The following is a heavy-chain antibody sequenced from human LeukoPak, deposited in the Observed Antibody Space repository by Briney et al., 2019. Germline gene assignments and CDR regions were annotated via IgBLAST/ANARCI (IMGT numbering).Heavy chain of an antibody. CDR2: ISSSSSTK. CDR1: GFTFSSYS. Sequence: GGSLRLSCAASGFTFSSYSMNWVRQAPGKGLEWVSYISSSSSTKYYADSVKGRFTISRDNAKNSLYLQMNSLRAEDTAVYYCARDLLLVAGALDYWGQGTLVTVSS. J-gene: IGHJ4*02. CDR3: ARDLLLVAGALDY. V-gene: IGHV3-48*01. D-gene: IGHD6-19*01.